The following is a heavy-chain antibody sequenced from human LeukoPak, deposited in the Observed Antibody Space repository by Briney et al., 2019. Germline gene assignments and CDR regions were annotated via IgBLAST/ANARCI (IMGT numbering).Heavy chain of an antibody. CDR2: IHTSGRT. J-gene: IGHJ4*02. D-gene: IGHD4-17*01. V-gene: IGHV4-61*02. CDR3: ARTTPDIDLEY. Sequence: KPSETLSLTCTVSGFSVSSCCYYWNWIRQPAGKGLEYIGRIHTSGRTDYNPSLKGRIIISVDTSKNQFSLTLTYVTAADTAVYYCARTTPDIDLEYWGQGALVTVSS. CDR1: GFSVSSCCYY.